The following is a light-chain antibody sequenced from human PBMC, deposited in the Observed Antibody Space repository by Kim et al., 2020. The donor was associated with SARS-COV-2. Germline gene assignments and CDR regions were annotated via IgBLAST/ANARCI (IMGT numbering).Light chain of an antibody. CDR1: QSISSY. J-gene: IGKJ1*01. CDR3: QQTYSTPPT. CDR2: AAS. V-gene: IGKV1-39*01. Sequence: DIQMTQSPSSLSASVGDRVTITCRASQSISSYLNWYQQKPGKAPKPLIYAASSLQSGVQSRFSGSGSGTDFTLTISSLQPEDFATYSCQQTYSTPPTFGQGTKVDIK.